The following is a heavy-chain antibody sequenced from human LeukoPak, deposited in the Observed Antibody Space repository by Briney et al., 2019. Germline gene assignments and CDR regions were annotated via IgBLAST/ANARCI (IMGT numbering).Heavy chain of an antibody. D-gene: IGHD3-22*01. Sequence: PGGSLRLPCAASGFTFSSYAMSWVRQAPGKGLEWVSAISGSGGSTYYADSVKGRFTISRDNSKNTLYLQMNSLRAEDTAVYYCAKPLGDYYYDSSGYYIKEMYYFDYWGQGTLVTVSS. J-gene: IGHJ4*02. CDR2: ISGSGGST. CDR1: GFTFSSYA. CDR3: AKPLGDYYYDSSGYYIKEMYYFDY. V-gene: IGHV3-23*01.